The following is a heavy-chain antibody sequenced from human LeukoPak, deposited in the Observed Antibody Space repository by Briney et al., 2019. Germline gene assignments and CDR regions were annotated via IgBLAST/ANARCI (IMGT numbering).Heavy chain of an antibody. J-gene: IGHJ4*02. CDR2: INHSGST. V-gene: IGHV4-34*01. Sequence: SETLSLTCAVYGGSFSGYYWGWIRQPPGKGLEWIGEINHSGSTNYNPSLKSRVTISVDTSKNQFSLKLSSVTAADTAVYYCARDIGSSSSDFDYWGQGTLVTVSS. CDR3: ARDIGSSSSDFDY. D-gene: IGHD6-6*01. CDR1: GGSFSGYY.